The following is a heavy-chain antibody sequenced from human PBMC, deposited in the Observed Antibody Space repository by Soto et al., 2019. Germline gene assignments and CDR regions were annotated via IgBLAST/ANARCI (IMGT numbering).Heavy chain of an antibody. CDR3: ARTGLWFGEHLANWFDP. CDR2: IYYSGST. Sequence: QLQLQESGPGLVKPSETLSLTCTVSGGSISSSSYYWGWIRQPPGKGLEWIGSIYYSGSTYYNPSLKSRVTISVDTSKNQFSLKLSSVTAADTAVYYCARTGLWFGEHLANWFDPWGQGTLVTVSS. CDR1: GGSISSSSYY. V-gene: IGHV4-39*01. J-gene: IGHJ5*02. D-gene: IGHD3-10*01.